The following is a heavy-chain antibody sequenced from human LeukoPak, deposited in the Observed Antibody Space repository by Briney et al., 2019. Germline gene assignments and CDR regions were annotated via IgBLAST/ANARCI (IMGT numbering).Heavy chain of an antibody. CDR3: ARDPSDYYDSSGSHRYFDY. V-gene: IGHV3-7*04. CDR2: IKQDGSEK. D-gene: IGHD3-22*01. Sequence: GGSLRLSCAASGFTFSNYWMSWVRQAPGKGLEWVANIKQDGSEKYYVDSVKGRFTISRDNAKNSLYLQMNSLRAEDTAVYYCARDPSDYYDSSGSHRYFDYWGQGTLVTVSS. J-gene: IGHJ4*02. CDR1: GFTFSNYW.